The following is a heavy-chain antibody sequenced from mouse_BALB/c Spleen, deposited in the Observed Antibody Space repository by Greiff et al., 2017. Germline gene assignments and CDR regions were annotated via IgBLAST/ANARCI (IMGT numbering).Heavy chain of an antibody. D-gene: IGHD2-4*01. CDR1: GYTFTSYW. CDR2: IYPGNSDT. V-gene: IGHV1-5*01. J-gene: IGHJ2*01. CDR3: TRGKYYDSPYFDY. Sequence: VQLKQSGTVLARPGASVKMSCKASGYTFTSYWMHWVKQRPGQGLEWIGAIYPGNSDTSYNQKFKGKAKLTAVTSTSTAYMELSSLTNEDSAVYYCTRGKYYDSPYFDYWGQGTTLTVSS.